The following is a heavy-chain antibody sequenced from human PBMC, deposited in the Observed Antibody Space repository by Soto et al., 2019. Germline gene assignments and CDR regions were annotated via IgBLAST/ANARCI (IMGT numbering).Heavy chain of an antibody. Sequence: QVQLQESGPGLVKPSGTLSLTCAVSGGSISSSNWWSWVRQPPGKGLEWIGEIYHSGSTNYNPSLKSRVTISVAKSTNQFSLKLSAVTAADTAVYYCARIAVAGTYFASWGQGTLVTVSS. D-gene: IGHD6-19*01. CDR3: ARIAVAGTYFAS. J-gene: IGHJ4*02. CDR2: IYHSGST. V-gene: IGHV4-4*02. CDR1: GGSISSSNW.